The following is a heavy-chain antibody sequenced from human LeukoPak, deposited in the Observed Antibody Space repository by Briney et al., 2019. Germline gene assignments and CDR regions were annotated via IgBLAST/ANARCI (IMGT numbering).Heavy chain of an antibody. V-gene: IGHV3-33*01. CDR3: VRDAQRGFDYSNSLQY. Sequence: GGSLRLSCEASGFIFNHYALHWVRQAPHKGLEWVAVIWSDGTNRYYAASVKGRFSIFRDDSQKRVFLQMNSLRAEDTSVYYCVRDAQRGFDYSNSLQYWGQGALVTVSS. J-gene: IGHJ4*02. CDR2: IWSDGTNR. CDR1: GFIFNHYA. D-gene: IGHD4-11*01.